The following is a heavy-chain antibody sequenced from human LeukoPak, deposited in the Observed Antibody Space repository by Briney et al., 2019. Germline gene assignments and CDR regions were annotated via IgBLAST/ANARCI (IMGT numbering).Heavy chain of an antibody. CDR3: ARATDSSGCCTFDY. V-gene: IGHV3-53*01. J-gene: IGHJ4*02. CDR2: IYSGGTT. CDR1: GFTVSSNY. D-gene: IGHD6-19*01. Sequence: GGSLRLSCAASGFTVSSNYMSWVRQAPGKGLEWVSIIYSGGTTYYADSVKGRFTISRDNSKNTLYLQMNSLRAEDTAVYHRARATDSSGCCTFDYWGQGTLVTVSS.